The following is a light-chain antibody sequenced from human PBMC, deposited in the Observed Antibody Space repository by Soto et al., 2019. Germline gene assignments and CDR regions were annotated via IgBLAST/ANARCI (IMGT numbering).Light chain of an antibody. CDR1: QPLRRTY. J-gene: IGKJ2*01. Sequence: EILLMQSPGTLSLSPGERATLSCRASQPLRRTYIAWYQQKPGQAPRVLIYGASKRETGIPDRFSGSGSGTDFSLTISRLEPEDVAVYYCHQYDNAPQTYGQGTKVDIK. CDR3: HQYDNAPQT. V-gene: IGKV3-20*01. CDR2: GAS.